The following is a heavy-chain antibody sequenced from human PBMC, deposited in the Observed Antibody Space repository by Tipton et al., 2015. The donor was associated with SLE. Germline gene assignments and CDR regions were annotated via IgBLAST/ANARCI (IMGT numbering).Heavy chain of an antibody. V-gene: IGHV4-61*01. D-gene: IGHD6-13*01. Sequence: TLSLTCTVSGGSINSSSYYWSWIRQPPGKALEWIGYIDNSGSTNYNSSLKSRVTISVDTPKNQFSLRLTSVTAADTAMYYCGISDPVYSSRWPDIDYWGQGTLVTVSS. CDR2: IDNSGST. CDR1: GGSINSSSYY. J-gene: IGHJ4*02. CDR3: GISDPVYSSRWPDIDY.